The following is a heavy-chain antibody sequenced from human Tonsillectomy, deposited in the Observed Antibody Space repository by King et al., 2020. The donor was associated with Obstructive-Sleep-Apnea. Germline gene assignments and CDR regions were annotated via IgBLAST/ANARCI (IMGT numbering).Heavy chain of an antibody. CDR2: ISNDGNNE. V-gene: IGHV3-30-3*01. J-gene: IGHJ4*02. CDR1: GFTFRTFA. CDR3: ARTISAGVCSSNWYIQPYDY. D-gene: IGHD6-13*01. Sequence: QVQLVESGGGVVQPGRSLRLSCGASGFTFRTFALHWVRQAPGKGLEWVAVISNDGNNEYYADSVKGRFTISRDNSKNMLFLQMNSLRPKDTALYYCARTISAGVCSSNWYIQPYDYWGQGTLVTVSS.